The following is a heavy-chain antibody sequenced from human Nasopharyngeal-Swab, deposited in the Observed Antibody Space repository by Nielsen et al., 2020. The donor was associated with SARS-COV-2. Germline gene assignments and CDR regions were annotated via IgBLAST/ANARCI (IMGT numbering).Heavy chain of an antibody. V-gene: IGHV3-73*01. CDR3: TTDFYFDY. Sequence: GESLKISCAASGFIFSASAIHWVRQASGKGLEWVGRIGDKEHNYATTYGASVQSRFTISRDDSKNTAFLQMDSLKTEDTALYYCTTDFYFDYWGQGTLVTVSS. J-gene: IGHJ4*02. CDR2: IGDKEHNYAT. CDR1: GFIFSASA.